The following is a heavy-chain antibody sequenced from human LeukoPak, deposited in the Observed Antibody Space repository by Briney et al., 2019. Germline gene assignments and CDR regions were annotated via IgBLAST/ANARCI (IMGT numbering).Heavy chain of an antibody. V-gene: IGHV3-15*01. CDR1: GFTFSNAW. CDR2: IKKKTHGGTT. J-gene: IGHJ4*02. Sequence: MSGGSLRLSCAVSGFTFSNAWMSWVRQAPGKGLEWVGRIKKKTHGGTTDYAAPVKGRFTISRDDSKNTLYLQMNSLKTEDTAVYYCTTEYYYDNSGLFDYWGQGTLVTVSS. CDR3: TTEYYYDNSGLFDY. D-gene: IGHD3-22*01.